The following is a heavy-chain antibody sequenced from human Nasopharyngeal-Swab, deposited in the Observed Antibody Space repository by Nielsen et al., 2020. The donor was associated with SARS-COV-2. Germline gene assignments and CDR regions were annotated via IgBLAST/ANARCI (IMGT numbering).Heavy chain of an antibody. CDR3: ARAIYCSSTICYAEDYYGMDV. Sequence: ASVKVSCKASGYTFTSYYMHWVRQAPGQGLEWMGWISAYNGNTNYAQKLQGRVTMTTDTSTSTAYMELRSLRSDDTAVYYCARAIYCSSTICYAEDYYGMDVWGQGTTVTVSS. J-gene: IGHJ6*02. D-gene: IGHD2-2*01. CDR1: GYTFTSYY. CDR2: ISAYNGNT. V-gene: IGHV1-18*04.